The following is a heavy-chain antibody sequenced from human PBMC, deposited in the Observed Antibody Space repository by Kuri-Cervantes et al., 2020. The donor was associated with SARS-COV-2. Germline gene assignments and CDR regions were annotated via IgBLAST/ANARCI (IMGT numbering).Heavy chain of an antibody. Sequence: GESLKISCAASGFTFSSYGMHWVRQAPGKGLEWVAVIWYDGSNKYYADSVKGRFTISRDNSKNTLYLQMNSLRAEDTAVYYCARDLGCCSSTSCRYGMDVWGQGTTVTVSS. CDR2: IWYDGSNK. CDR3: ARDLGCCSSTSCRYGMDV. CDR1: GFTFSSYG. D-gene: IGHD2-2*01. V-gene: IGHV3-33*08. J-gene: IGHJ6*02.